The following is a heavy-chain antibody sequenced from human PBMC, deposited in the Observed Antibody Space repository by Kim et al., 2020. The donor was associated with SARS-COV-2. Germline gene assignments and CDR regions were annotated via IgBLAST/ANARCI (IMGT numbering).Heavy chain of an antibody. CDR2: IIPFFDTI. CDR3: ARRLYDRSGNKLDF. D-gene: IGHD3-22*01. V-gene: IGHV1-69*13. Sequence: SVKVSCKASGGTFGTYPISWVRQAPGQGLEWMGGIIPFFDTINYAPKFQGRVTMTADDSTRTTYMELSSLKSGDMAVYFFARRLYDRSGNKLDFLGQGT. CDR1: GGTFGTYP. J-gene: IGHJ4*02.